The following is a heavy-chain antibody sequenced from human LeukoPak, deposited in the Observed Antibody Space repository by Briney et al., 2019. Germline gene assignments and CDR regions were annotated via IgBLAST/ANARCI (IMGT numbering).Heavy chain of an antibody. V-gene: IGHV4-59*01. CDR3: ARDAGDGYKP. J-gene: IGHJ5*02. CDR1: GGSISRYY. D-gene: IGHD5-18*01. Sequence: SETLSLTCTVSGGSISRYYWSWIRQPPGKGLEWIGYIYYSGSTNYNPSLKSRVTISVDTSKNQFSLKLSSVTAADTAVYYCARDAGDGYKPWGQGTLVTVSS. CDR2: IYYSGST.